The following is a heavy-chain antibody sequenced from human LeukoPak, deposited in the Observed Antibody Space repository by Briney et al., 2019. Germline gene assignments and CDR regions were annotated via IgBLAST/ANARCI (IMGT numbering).Heavy chain of an antibody. V-gene: IGHV3-74*01. CDR3: AKWAVSGRGFDY. CDR1: GFSFSSYW. Sequence: GGSLRLSCAASGFSFSSYWMHWVRQAPGKGLGWVSRIKFDGSTINYADSVKGRFTISRDNSKNTLYLQMNSLRAEDTAVYYCAKWAVSGRGFDYWGQGTLVTVSS. D-gene: IGHD6-19*01. J-gene: IGHJ4*02. CDR2: IKFDGSTI.